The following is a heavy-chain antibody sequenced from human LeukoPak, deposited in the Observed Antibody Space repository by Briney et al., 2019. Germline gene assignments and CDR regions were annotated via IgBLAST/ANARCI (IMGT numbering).Heavy chain of an antibody. J-gene: IGHJ4*02. CDR3: AREGGFYRPLDY. CDR1: GGSVSSTNW. CDR2: VHLDGRT. D-gene: IGHD6-25*01. V-gene: IGHV4-4*02. Sequence: SETLSLTCGVSGGSVSSTNWWTWIRQPPGKGLEWIGEVHLDGRTNFNPSLKSRLTMSVDLSENHVSLKLISVTAADTAVYYCAREGGFYRPLDYSGQGTLVTVSS.